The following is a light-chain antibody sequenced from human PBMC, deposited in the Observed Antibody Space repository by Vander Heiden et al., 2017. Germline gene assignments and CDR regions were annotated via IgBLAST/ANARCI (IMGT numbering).Light chain of an antibody. Sequence: QSARNQPASVSGSPGQSCTISCTGTSSDVGGYNYVSWYQQHPVKAPKLMIYDVSNRPSGVSNRFSGSKSGNTASLTISGLQAEDEADYYCSSYTSSSTVVFGGGTKLTVL. J-gene: IGLJ2*01. V-gene: IGLV2-14*01. CDR1: SSDVGGYNY. CDR2: DVS. CDR3: SSYTSSSTVV.